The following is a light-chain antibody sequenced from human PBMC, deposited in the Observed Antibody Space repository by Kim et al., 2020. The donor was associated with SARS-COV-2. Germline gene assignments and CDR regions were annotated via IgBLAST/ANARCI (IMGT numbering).Light chain of an antibody. CDR1: QSVSSY. Sequence: LSLSPGESATLSCRASQSVSSYLAWYQQTPGQAPRLLIYDASTRATGIPAKFSGSGSGTDFTLTISSLEPEDFAVYYCQQRANGLTFGGGTKLEI. J-gene: IGKJ4*01. CDR3: QQRANGLT. CDR2: DAS. V-gene: IGKV3-11*01.